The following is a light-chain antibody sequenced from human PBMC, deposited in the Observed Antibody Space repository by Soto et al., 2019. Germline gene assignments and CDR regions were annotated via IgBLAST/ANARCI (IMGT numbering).Light chain of an antibody. CDR2: DVN. J-gene: IGLJ1*01. V-gene: IGLV2-14*01. CDR3: FSKISGFVYG. CDR1: NTDLGVYGY. Sequence: QSPLAQPASVSGSFGQSITISCSGPNTDLGVYGYVSWYQHQPGKAPKLLIYDVNNRPSGISDRFPGSKSGDTASLTISGLQAEDEADYFCFSKISGFVYGFGTGTNVTVL.